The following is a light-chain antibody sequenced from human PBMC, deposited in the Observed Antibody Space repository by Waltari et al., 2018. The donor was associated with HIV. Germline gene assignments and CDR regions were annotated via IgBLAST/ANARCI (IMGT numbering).Light chain of an antibody. V-gene: IGLV1-51*01. Sequence: QSVLTQPPSVSAAPGQKVTISCSGSNSNIETNYVSWYQQLPGTAPELLIYDNDNDHSGIPYRFSGSKSCTSDTLGITGLQTGDEADYYCGAGDSSLGAGVFGGGTKLTVL. CDR2: DND. CDR3: GAGDSSLGAGV. J-gene: IGLJ3*02. CDR1: NSNIETNY.